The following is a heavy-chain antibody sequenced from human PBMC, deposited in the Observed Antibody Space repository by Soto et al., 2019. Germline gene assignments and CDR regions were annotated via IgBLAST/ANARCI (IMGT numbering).Heavy chain of an antibody. Sequence: QVHLVQSGAEVKKPGASVKVSCKGSGYAFTTYGITWVRQAPGQGLEWMGWISAHNGNTNYAQKLQGRVTVTRDTSTGTAYMELRSLRSDDTAVYYCARGRYGDYWGQGALVTVSS. D-gene: IGHD1-1*01. CDR3: ARGRYGDY. V-gene: IGHV1-18*01. J-gene: IGHJ4*02. CDR1: GYAFTTYG. CDR2: ISAHNGNT.